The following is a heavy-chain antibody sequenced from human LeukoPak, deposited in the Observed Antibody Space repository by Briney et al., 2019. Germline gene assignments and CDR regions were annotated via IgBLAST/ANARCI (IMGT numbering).Heavy chain of an antibody. J-gene: IGHJ5*02. CDR2: ISGSGGST. Sequence: PGGSLRLSCAASGLTFSSYAMSWVRQAPGKGLEWVSAISGSGGSTYYADSVKGRFTISRDNSKNTLYLQMNSLRAEDTAVYYCAKDRPDYDILTGYWVLNWFDPWGQGTLVTVSS. CDR3: AKDRPDYDILTGYWVLNWFDP. V-gene: IGHV3-23*01. CDR1: GLTFSSYA. D-gene: IGHD3-9*01.